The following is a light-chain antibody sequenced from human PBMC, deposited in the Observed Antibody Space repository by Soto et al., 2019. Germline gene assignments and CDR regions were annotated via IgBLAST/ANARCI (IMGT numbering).Light chain of an antibody. CDR2: GAS. V-gene: IGKV3-20*01. Sequence: EVVLTQSPGTLSLSPGERATLSCRASQSVSSSYLAWYQQKPGQAPRLLIYGASSRATGIPDRFRGSGSGTDFTITISIVEPEDFAGHYCQQSKTFGQGTKVDIK. CDR1: QSVSSSY. J-gene: IGKJ1*01. CDR3: QQSKT.